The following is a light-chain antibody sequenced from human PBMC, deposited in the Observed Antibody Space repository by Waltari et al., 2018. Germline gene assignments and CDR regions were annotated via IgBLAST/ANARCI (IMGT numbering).Light chain of an antibody. Sequence: ILLIWNGNHYFDWDLPKPGQSPPPLIFLGFKRAFGVPDQVRGSGSGTDFTLRISRVEAEDFCVYYCMQSLPTLGTFGQGTKVENK. CDR3: MQSLPTLGT. V-gene: IGKV2-28*01. CDR1: ILLIWNGNHY. J-gene: IGKJ1*01. CDR2: LGF.